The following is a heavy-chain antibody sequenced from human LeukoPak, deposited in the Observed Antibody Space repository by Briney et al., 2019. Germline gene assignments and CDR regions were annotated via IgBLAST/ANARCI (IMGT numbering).Heavy chain of an antibody. CDR2: ISAYNGNT. J-gene: IGHJ6*02. V-gene: IGHV1-18*01. D-gene: IGHD2-2*01. Sequence: GASVKVSCKASGYTLTSYGISWVRQAPGQGLEWMGWISAYNGNTNYTQKLQGRVTMTTDTSTSTAYMELTSLRSDDTAVYYCARDLVISAIVVVPGWPYGMDVWGQGTTVTVSS. CDR3: ARDLVISAIVVVPGWPYGMDV. CDR1: GYTLTSYG.